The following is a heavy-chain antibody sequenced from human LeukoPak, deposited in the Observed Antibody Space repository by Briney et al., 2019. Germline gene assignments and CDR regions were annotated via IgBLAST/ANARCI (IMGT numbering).Heavy chain of an antibody. D-gene: IGHD3-10*01. Sequence: GESLKISCKGSGYSFISYWIGWVRQMPGKGLEWMGIIYPGDSDTRYSPSFQGQVTISADKSISTAYLQWSSLKASDTAMYYCASFHISGKSYNGLHYWGQGTLVTVSS. V-gene: IGHV5-51*01. CDR3: ASFHISGKSYNGLHY. CDR2: IYPGDSDT. CDR1: GYSFISYW. J-gene: IGHJ4*02.